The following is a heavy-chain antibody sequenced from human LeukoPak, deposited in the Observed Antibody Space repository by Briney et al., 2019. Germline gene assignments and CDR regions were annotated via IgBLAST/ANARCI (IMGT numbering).Heavy chain of an antibody. V-gene: IGHV1-2*02. CDR2: INPNSGGT. D-gene: IGHD6-13*01. Sequence: GASVKVSCKASGYTFTGYYMHWVRQAPGQGLEWRGWINPNSGGTNYAQKFQGRVTMTRDTSISTAYMELSRLRSDDTAVYYCARGKSRSWYGEYYYGMDVWGQGTTVTASS. CDR1: GYTFTGYY. CDR3: ARGKSRSWYGEYYYGMDV. J-gene: IGHJ6*02.